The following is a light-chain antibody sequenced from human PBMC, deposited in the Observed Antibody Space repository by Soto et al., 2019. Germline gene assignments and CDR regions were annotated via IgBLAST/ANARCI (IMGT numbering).Light chain of an antibody. J-gene: IGKJ1*01. V-gene: IGKV1-5*01. Sequence: DIQMTQSPSSLSASVGDRVTITCLASQSISSYLNWYQQKPGEAPKLLIYDASALPRGVPSRFSGSGSGTKFTLTIASLQPDDFATYYCQQYETFSGTFGPGTKVDIK. CDR2: DAS. CDR3: QQYETFSGT. CDR1: QSISSY.